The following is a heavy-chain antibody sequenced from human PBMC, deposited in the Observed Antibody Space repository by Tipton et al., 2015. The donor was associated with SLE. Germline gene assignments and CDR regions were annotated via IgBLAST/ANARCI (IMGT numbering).Heavy chain of an antibody. D-gene: IGHD6-13*01. CDR2: INHSGST. CDR3: ARVEGSSLPYFYYYMYF. CDR1: GGSFSGYY. J-gene: IGHJ6*03. V-gene: IGHV4-34*01. Sequence: TLSLTCAVYGGSFSGYYWSWIRQPPGKGLEWIGDINHSGSTNYNPSLKSRVTISVDTSKNQFSLKLRSVTAADTAVYFCARVEGSSLPYFYYYMYFWGKWTTVTVSS.